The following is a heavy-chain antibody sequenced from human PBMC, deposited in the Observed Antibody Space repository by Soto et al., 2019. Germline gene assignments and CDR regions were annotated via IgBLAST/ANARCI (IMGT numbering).Heavy chain of an antibody. CDR3: EKETYSGPLDY. V-gene: IGHV3-30*18. CDR1: GFTFSSYG. J-gene: IGHJ4*02. D-gene: IGHD2-15*01. CDR2: ISYDGSNK. Sequence: GGSLRLSCAASGFTFSSYGMPWVRQAPGKGLEGVAVISYDGSNKYYADSVKGRFTIPRDNSKNTLYLQMNSLRAEDTAVYYCEKETYSGPLDYWGQGTLVTVSS.